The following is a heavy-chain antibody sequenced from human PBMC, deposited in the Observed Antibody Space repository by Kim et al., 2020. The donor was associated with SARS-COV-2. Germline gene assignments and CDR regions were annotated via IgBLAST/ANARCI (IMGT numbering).Heavy chain of an antibody. J-gene: IGHJ4*02. D-gene: IGHD1-1*01. Sequence: GGSLRLSCATSGFTFSAYWMHWVRQAPGKGLVWVSRVNADGSATTYADSVKGRFTISRDNAKNTLYLQMHSLRAEDTAVYYCARGSNGWVGTDYWGQGTLVSVSS. V-gene: IGHV3-74*01. CDR2: VNADGSAT. CDR1: GFTFSAYW. CDR3: ARGSNGWVGTDY.